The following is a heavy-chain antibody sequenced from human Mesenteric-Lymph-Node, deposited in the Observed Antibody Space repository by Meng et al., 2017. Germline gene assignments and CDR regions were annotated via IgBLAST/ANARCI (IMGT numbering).Heavy chain of an antibody. CDR2: ISNSYKT. CDR3: ARRRGGSGRDC. Sequence: QESGPGLVQPSGPLSLACFVCGDSHVNSKWGSWLRQAPGKGPEWIGEISNSYKTVYSPSLKSRVRISLDKSNNQFSLTLRSVTAADTAVYYCARRRGGSGRDCWGQGTLVTVSS. J-gene: IGHJ4*02. V-gene: IGHV4-4*02. D-gene: IGHD3-10*01. CDR1: GDSHVNSKW.